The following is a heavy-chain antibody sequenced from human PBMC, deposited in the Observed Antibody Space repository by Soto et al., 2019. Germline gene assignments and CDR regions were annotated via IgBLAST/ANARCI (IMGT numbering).Heavy chain of an antibody. Sequence: SVKVSCKASRYSFTYYYMHWVRQAPGQGLEWMGWINPDSGGTNYAQKFQGRVTMTGDTSISTAYLELSRLRSDDTAIYYCARSVRGHDAFDIWGQGTMVTVPS. D-gene: IGHD3-10*02. CDR2: INPDSGGT. V-gene: IGHV1-2*02. CDR3: ARSVRGHDAFDI. CDR1: RYSFTYYY. J-gene: IGHJ3*02.